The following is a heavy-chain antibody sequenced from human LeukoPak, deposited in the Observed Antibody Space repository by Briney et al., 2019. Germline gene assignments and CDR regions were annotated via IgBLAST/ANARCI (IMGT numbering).Heavy chain of an antibody. V-gene: IGHV5-51*01. J-gene: IGHJ4*02. Sequence: GESLQISFKGSGYSFTSYWIGWVRQMPGKGLEWMGTIYPGDSDTRYSPSFQGQVTISADKSISTAYLQWSSLKASDTAMYYCARSLGIVGATLDFDYWGRGTLVTVSS. CDR2: IYPGDSDT. CDR3: ARSLGIVGATLDFDY. CDR1: GYSFTSYW. D-gene: IGHD1-26*01.